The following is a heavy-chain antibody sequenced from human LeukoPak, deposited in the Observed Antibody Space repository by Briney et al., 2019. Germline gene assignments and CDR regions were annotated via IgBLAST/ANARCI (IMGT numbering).Heavy chain of an antibody. V-gene: IGHV4-39*01. CDR1: GGSISSSSYY. CDR3: ARPSDYGDYAQYFDY. J-gene: IGHJ4*02. Sequence: PSETLSLTCTVSGGSISSSSYYWGWIRQPPGKGLEWIGSIYYSGSTYYNPSLKSRVTISVDTSKNLFSLKLSSVTAADTAVYYCARPSDYGDYAQYFDYWGQGTLVTVSS. CDR2: IYYSGST. D-gene: IGHD4-17*01.